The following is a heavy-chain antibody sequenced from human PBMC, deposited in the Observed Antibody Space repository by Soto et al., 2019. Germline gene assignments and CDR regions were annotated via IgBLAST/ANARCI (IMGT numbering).Heavy chain of an antibody. J-gene: IGHJ4*02. Sequence: SQTLSLTGSISGGRVSSNSAAWTWIRPSPSRGLEWLGRTYYRSKWYNDYAVSVKSRITINPDTSKNQFSLQVNSVTPEDTAVYYCARALKYYYDSSGYYPFDYWGQGTLVTVSS. CDR3: ARALKYYYDSSGYYPFDY. V-gene: IGHV6-1*01. CDR2: TYYRSKWYN. CDR1: GGRVSSNSAA. D-gene: IGHD3-22*01.